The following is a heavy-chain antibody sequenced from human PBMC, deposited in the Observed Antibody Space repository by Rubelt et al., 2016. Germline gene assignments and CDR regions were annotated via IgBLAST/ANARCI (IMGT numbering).Heavy chain of an antibody. CDR1: GGSINNYF. Sequence: QVRLQESGPRLVKPSETLSLTCTVSGGSINNYFWNWIRQPPGKGLEWIGYVYYIGTTMYNPSLKSRVTISLDTSKNQFSLRLSSVTAADTAWYYVAGGGASPGANYGGNGPYFEYWGQGALVTVSS. J-gene: IGHJ4*02. D-gene: IGHD4-23*01. CDR3: AGGGASPGANYGGNGPYFEY. CDR2: VYYIGTT. V-gene: IGHV4-59*01.